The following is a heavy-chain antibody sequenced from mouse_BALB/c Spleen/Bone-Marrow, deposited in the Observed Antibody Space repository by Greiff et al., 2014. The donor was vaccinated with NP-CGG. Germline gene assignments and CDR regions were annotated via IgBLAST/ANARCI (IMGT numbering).Heavy chain of an antibody. J-gene: IGHJ2*01. V-gene: IGHV14-1*02. CDR1: GFNIKDYY. Sequence: EVKVEESGAELVRPGALVKLSCKASGFNIKDYYMHWVKQRPEQGLEWIGWIDPENGNTIYDPKFQGKASITADTSSNTAYLQLSSLTFEDTAVYYCTRTYSFDYWGQGTTLTVSS. CDR3: TRTYSFDY. CDR2: IDPENGNT.